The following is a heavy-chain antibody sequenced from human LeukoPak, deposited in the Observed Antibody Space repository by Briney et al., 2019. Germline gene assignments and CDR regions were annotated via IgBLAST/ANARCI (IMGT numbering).Heavy chain of an antibody. CDR3: AKDFTRGRGVDY. D-gene: IGHD1-14*01. J-gene: IGHJ4*02. Sequence: GGSLRLSCEASGFTLTNYGIHLVRQAPGKELEWVAVISYDGSNKYYTDSVKGRFTISRDNSKNTVYLQMNSLRTEDTAVYYCAKDFTRGRGVDYWGQGTLVTVSS. CDR1: GFTLTNYG. CDR2: ISYDGSNK. V-gene: IGHV3-30*18.